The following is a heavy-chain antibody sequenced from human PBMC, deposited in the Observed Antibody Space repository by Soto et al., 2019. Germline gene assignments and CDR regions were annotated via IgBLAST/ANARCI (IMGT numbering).Heavy chain of an antibody. J-gene: IGHJ5*02. CDR1: GYTFTGYY. V-gene: IGHV1-2*02. Sequence: ASVKVSCKASGYTFTGYYMHWVRQAPGQGLEWMGWINPNSGGTNYAQKLQGRVTMTTDTSTSTAYMELRSLRSEDTAVYYCARGSDYDSSGYYYSWFDPWGQGTLVTISS. CDR2: INPNSGGT. CDR3: ARGSDYDSSGYYYSWFDP. D-gene: IGHD3-22*01.